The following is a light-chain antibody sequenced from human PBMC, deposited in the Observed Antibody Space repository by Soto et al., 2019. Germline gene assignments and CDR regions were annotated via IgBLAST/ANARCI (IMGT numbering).Light chain of an antibody. CDR3: QQYDNFPT. J-gene: IGKJ5*01. CDR2: DAS. CDR1: QNINNY. Sequence: DIQMTQSPSSLSASVGDRVTITCQACQNINNYLNWYQQKPGRAPKLLIYDASNWEAGVPSRFRGSGSGTDFTFTISRLQPEDIATYYCQQYDNFPTFGQGTRLEIK. V-gene: IGKV1-33*01.